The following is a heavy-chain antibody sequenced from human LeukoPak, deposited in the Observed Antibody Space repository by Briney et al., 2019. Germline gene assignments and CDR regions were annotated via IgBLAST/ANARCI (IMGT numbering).Heavy chain of an antibody. CDR1: GFTFSSYW. D-gene: IGHD3-22*01. J-gene: IGHJ4*02. Sequence: GGSLRLSCAASGFTFSSYWMSWVHQAPGKELEWVANIKQDGSEKYYVDSVKGRFTISRDNAKNSLYLQMNSLRAEDTAVYYCARDRYYYDSSGYSDYWGQGTLVTVSS. CDR3: ARDRYYYDSSGYSDY. CDR2: IKQDGSEK. V-gene: IGHV3-7*01.